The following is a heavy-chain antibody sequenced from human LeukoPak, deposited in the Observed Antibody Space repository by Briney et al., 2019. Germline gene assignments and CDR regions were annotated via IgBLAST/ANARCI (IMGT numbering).Heavy chain of an antibody. CDR2: IWYDGSNK. V-gene: IGHV3-33*01. CDR1: GFTFSSYG. J-gene: IGHJ4*02. CDR3: ARDGDYYDSSGQFDY. D-gene: IGHD3-22*01. Sequence: GGSLRLSCAASGFTFSSYGMHWVRQAPGKGLERVAVIWYDGSNKYYADSVKGRFTISRDNSKNTLYLQMNSLRAEDTAVYYCARDGDYYDSSGQFDYWGQGTLVTVSS.